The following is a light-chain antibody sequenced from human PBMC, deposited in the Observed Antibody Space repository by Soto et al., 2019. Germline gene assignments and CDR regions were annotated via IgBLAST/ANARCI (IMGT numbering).Light chain of an antibody. CDR1: SGHSSYT. J-gene: IGLJ3*02. Sequence: QLVLTQSSSASASLGSSVKLPCTLSSGHSSYTIAWHQQQPGKAPRYLMKLEGSGSYNKGGGVPDRFSGSSSGADRYLTISDHQYEEEDDYYCETWDRSTRVFGGGTKVTAL. CDR2: LEGSGSY. CDR3: ETWDRSTRV. V-gene: IGLV4-60*02.